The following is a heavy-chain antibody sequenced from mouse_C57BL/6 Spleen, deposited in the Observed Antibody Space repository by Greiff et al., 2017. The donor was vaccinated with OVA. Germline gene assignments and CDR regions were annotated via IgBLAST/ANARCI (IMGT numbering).Heavy chain of an antibody. CDR2: INPSNGGT. Sequence: QVQLQQPGTELVKPGASVKLSCKASGYTFTSYWMHWVKQRPGQGLEWIGNINPSNGGTNYNEKFKSKATLTADKSSSTAYMQLSSLTYEDSAVYYCARGGRDYDRYAMDYWGQGTSVTVSS. CDR3: ARGGRDYDRYAMDY. V-gene: IGHV1-53*01. D-gene: IGHD2-4*01. CDR1: GYTFTSYW. J-gene: IGHJ4*01.